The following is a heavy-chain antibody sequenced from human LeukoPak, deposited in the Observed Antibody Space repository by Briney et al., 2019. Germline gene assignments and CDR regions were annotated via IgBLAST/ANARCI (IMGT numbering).Heavy chain of an antibody. CDR3: ARDPGSPYGLGSHFYYHMDV. V-gene: IGHV1-2*02. Sequence: GASVKVSCKASGYTFTGYYIHLVRQAPGQGLEWMGWINPNSGGTIYAQKFQGRVTMTRDTSISTVYMDLSRLRSDDTAVYYCARDPGSPYGLGSHFYYHMDVWGKGTPVTVSS. CDR1: GYTFTGYY. J-gene: IGHJ6*03. D-gene: IGHD3-10*01. CDR2: INPNSGGT.